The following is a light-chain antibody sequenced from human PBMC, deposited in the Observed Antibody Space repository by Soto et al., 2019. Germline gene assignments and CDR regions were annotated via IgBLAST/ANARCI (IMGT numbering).Light chain of an antibody. Sequence: QSALTQPASVSGSPGQSITISCTGSSSDVGYYIFVSWYQQHPGKAPKLMIYDVNNRPSGVSNRFSGSKSGNTASLTISGLHAEDEADYYCCSYTTSSPYVFVTGTKVTVL. CDR3: CSYTTSSPYV. CDR1: SSDVGYYIF. V-gene: IGLV2-14*01. J-gene: IGLJ1*01. CDR2: DVN.